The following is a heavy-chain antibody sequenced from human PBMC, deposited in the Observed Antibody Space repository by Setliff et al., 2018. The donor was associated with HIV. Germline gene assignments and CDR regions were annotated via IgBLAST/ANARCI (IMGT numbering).Heavy chain of an antibody. Sequence: SETLSLTCTVSGGSVSSGDYYYNWIRQSPGKGLEWLGYISSSGSTLYTPSLKSRIAISADTSKNQFSLKLSSVTVADTAVYHCARHAGLLWFGELWRGGEYYFDSWGQGTLVTVSS. J-gene: IGHJ4*02. CDR2: ISSSGST. V-gene: IGHV4-30-4*08. CDR3: ARHAGLLWFGELWRGGEYYFDS. D-gene: IGHD3-10*01. CDR1: GGSVSSGDYY.